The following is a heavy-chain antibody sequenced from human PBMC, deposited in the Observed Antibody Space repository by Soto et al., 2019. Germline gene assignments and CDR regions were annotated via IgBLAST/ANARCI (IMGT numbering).Heavy chain of an antibody. CDR2: SWYDGKT. CDR3: ARVRNNNDKRLDV. J-gene: IGHJ6*02. D-gene: IGHD2-8*01. V-gene: IGHV3-33*01. CDR1: GITLAAHG. Sequence: QEQLVESGGGMVHPGTSLRLSCVTSGITLAAHGMHWVRQAPGKGLEWVALSWYDGKTFYGDSVKGRFTISRDTSTVFLDMRSLRPDDTAVYFCARVRNNNDKRLDVWGQATTVIVS.